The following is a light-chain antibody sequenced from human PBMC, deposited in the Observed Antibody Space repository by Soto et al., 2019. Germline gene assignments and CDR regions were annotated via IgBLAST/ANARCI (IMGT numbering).Light chain of an antibody. CDR2: GNT. CDR3: QSYDSSLSALYV. V-gene: IGLV1-40*01. J-gene: IGLJ1*01. Sequence: QSVLTQPASVSGAPGQRVTISCTGSSSNIGAGYEVNWYQHLPGAAPKLLIYGNTNRPSGVPDRFSGSKSGTSASLAITGLQAEDEADYYCQSYDSSLSALYVFGTGTKVTVL. CDR1: SSNIGAGYE.